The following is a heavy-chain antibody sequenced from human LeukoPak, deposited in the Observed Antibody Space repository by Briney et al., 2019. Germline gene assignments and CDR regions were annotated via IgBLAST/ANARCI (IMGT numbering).Heavy chain of an antibody. J-gene: IGHJ4*02. D-gene: IGHD2-2*02. CDR2: ISGSGGST. V-gene: IGHV3-23*01. CDR3: ARGGCSITSCHIDY. Sequence: SGGSLRLSCAASGFTFSSYAMSWVRQAPGKGLEWVSAISGSGGSTYYADSVKGRFTISRDNSKNTLYLQMNSLRAEDTAVYYCARGGCSITSCHIDYGGRGTLVMVSS. CDR1: GFTFSSYA.